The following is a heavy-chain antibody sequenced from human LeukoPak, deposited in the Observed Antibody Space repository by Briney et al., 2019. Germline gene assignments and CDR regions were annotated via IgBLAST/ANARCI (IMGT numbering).Heavy chain of an antibody. CDR3: AKALRPTYYYDSSGYPDAFDI. V-gene: IGHV3-23*01. Sequence: GGSLRLSCAASGFTFSRHWMTWVRQAPGKGLEWVSAISGSGGSTYYADSVKGRFTISRDNSKNTLYLQMNSLRAEDTAVYYCAKALRPTYYYDSSGYPDAFDIWGQGTMVTVSS. D-gene: IGHD3-22*01. CDR2: ISGSGGST. CDR1: GFTFSRHW. J-gene: IGHJ3*02.